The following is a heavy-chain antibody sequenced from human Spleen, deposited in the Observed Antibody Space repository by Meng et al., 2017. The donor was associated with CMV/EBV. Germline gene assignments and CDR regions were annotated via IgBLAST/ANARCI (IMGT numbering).Heavy chain of an antibody. J-gene: IGHJ4*02. D-gene: IGHD3-9*01. CDR2: IYHSGIT. V-gene: IGHV4-34*01. CDR1: GESFCDYH. CDR3: ARGPHQDWPLLAY. Sequence: CAVCGESFCDYHWNWIRQPPGKGLEWIGEIYHSGITSYSPSLKSRVSVSIDTSRNQLSLRMISVTAADTAIYYCARGPHQDWPLLAYWGQGTLVTVSS.